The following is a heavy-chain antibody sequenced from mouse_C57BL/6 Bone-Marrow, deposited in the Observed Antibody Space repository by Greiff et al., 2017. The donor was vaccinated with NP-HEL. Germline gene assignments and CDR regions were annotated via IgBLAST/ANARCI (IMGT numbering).Heavy chain of an antibody. CDR2: IYPSDSET. CDR1: GYTFTSYW. Sequence: QVQLQQPGAELVRPGSSVKLSCKASGYTFTSYWMDWVKQRPGQGLEWIGNIYPSDSETHYNQKFKDKATLTVDKSSSTAYMQLSSLTSEDSAVYYCARRGSNNWYFDVWGTGTTVTVSS. CDR3: ARRGSNNWYFDV. J-gene: IGHJ1*03. V-gene: IGHV1-61*01.